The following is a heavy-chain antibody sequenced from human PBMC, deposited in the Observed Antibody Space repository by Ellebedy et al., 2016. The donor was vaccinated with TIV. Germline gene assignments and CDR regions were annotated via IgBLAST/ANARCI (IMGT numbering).Heavy chain of an antibody. V-gene: IGHV3-21*01. CDR3: ARDRGGSSWYPGDYYYYYGMDV. J-gene: IGHJ6*02. D-gene: IGHD6-13*01. Sequence: GESLKISXAASGFTFSSYSMNWVRQAPGKGLEWVSSISSSSSYIYYADSVKGRFTISRDNAKNSLYLQMNSLRAEDTAVYYCARDRGGSSWYPGDYYYYYGMDVWGQGTTVTVSS. CDR2: ISSSSSYI. CDR1: GFTFSSYS.